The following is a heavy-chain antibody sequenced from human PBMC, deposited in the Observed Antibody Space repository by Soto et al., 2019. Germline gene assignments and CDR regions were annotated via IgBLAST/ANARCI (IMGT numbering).Heavy chain of an antibody. CDR3: VRGPSCGDDYPDPRES. V-gene: IGHV3-48*02. J-gene: IGHJ4*02. Sequence: EVQLVESGGDLVQPGGSLRLACAAAGFTFSAYSMHWVRQAPGKGLEWVSYISSESITRYYADSVKGRFTISRDNAKNTLYLQMNSLRDEDTAVYYCVRGPSCGDDYPDPRESWGQGTLVTVSS. CDR1: GFTFSAYS. CDR2: ISSESITR. D-gene: IGHD2-21*02.